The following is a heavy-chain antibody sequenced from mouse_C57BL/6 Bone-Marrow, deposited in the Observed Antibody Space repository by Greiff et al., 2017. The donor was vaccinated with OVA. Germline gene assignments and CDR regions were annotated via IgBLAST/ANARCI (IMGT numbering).Heavy chain of an antibody. CDR2: ISDGGSYT. CDR1: GYTFSSYS. Sequence: EVKLMESGGGLVKPGGSLKLSCAASGYTFSSYSMSWVRQTPEKRLEWVATISDGGSYTYYPDNVKGRFTLSRDNAKNNLYLQLSHLTSEDTAMYYCARDRGSDWDFDVWGTGTTVTVSS. V-gene: IGHV5-4*03. J-gene: IGHJ1*03. CDR3: ARDRGSDWDFDV.